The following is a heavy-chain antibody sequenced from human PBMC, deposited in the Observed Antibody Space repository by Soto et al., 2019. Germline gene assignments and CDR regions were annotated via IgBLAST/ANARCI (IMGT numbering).Heavy chain of an antibody. Sequence: GGSLRLSCAASGFTFSSYWMIWVRQAPGKGLEWVANIKQDGSEKYYVDSVKGRFTISRDNAKNSLYLQMNSLRAEDTAVYYCARVLPAITMVRGVSAAFDIWGQGTMVTVSS. CDR2: IKQDGSEK. V-gene: IGHV3-7*01. D-gene: IGHD3-10*01. CDR1: GFTFSSYW. J-gene: IGHJ3*02. CDR3: ARVLPAITMVRGVSAAFDI.